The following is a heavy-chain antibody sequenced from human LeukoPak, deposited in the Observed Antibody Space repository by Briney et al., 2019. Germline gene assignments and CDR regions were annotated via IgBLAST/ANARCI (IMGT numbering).Heavy chain of an antibody. CDR2: ISYDGSNK. Sequence: GGSLRLSCAASGFTFDDYGMSWVRQAPGKGLEWVAVISYDGSNKYYADSVKGRFTISRDNSKNTLYLQMNSLRAEDTAVYYCARDPSNTAMAAYFDYWGQGTLVTVSS. CDR1: GFTFDDYG. J-gene: IGHJ4*02. D-gene: IGHD5-18*01. CDR3: ARDPSNTAMAAYFDY. V-gene: IGHV3-30*03.